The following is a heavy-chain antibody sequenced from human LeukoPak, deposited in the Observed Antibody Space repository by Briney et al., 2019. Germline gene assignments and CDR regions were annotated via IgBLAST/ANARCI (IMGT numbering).Heavy chain of an antibody. CDR2: INPSGGST. J-gene: IGHJ6*02. CDR3: AREAGTVTTPTVHYGMDV. V-gene: IGHV1-46*01. Sequence: ASVKVSCKASGYTFTSYYMHWVRQAPGQGLEWMGIINPSGGSTSYAQKFQGRVTMTGDTSTSTVYMELSSLRSEDTAVYYCAREAGTVTTPTVHYGMDVWGQGTTVTVSS. CDR1: GYTFTSYY. D-gene: IGHD4-11*01.